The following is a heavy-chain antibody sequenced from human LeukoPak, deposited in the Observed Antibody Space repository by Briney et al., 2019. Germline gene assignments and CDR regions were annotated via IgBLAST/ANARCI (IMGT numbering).Heavy chain of an antibody. Sequence: AGGSLRLSCAASGFTFSTYSMNWVRQAPGRGLEWVSYISSSSSTIYYADSVKGRFTISRDNAEKSLYLQMNSLRAEDTAVYYCARTWNNGGWYVTFGYWGQGTLVTVSS. D-gene: IGHD6-19*01. CDR3: ARTWNNGGWYVTFGY. CDR2: ISSSSSTI. V-gene: IGHV3-48*04. CDR1: GFTFSTYS. J-gene: IGHJ4*02.